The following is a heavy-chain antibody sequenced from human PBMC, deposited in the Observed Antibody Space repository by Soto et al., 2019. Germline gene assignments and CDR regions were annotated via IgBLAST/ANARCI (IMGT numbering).Heavy chain of an antibody. CDR1: GGSISSYY. Sequence: SETLSLTCTVSGGSISSYYWSWIRQPPGKGLEWIGYIYYSGSTNYNPSLKSRVTISVDTSKNQFSLKLSSVTAADTAVYYCARGWVVAATHFVFSWFDPWGQGTLVTVSS. V-gene: IGHV4-59*12. J-gene: IGHJ5*02. CDR3: ARGWVVAATHFVFSWFDP. D-gene: IGHD2-15*01. CDR2: IYYSGST.